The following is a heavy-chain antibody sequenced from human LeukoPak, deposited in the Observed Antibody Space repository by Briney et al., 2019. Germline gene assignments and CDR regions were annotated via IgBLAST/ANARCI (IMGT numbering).Heavy chain of an antibody. CDR1: SGSISSYY. D-gene: IGHD3-22*01. CDR2: IYTSGST. J-gene: IGHJ4*02. Sequence: SETLSLTCTVSSGSISSYYWSWIRQPAGKGLEWIGRIYTSGSTNYNPSLKSRVTMSVDTSKNQFSLKLSSVTAADTAVYYCARDLNYYDSSGYLGYWGQGTLVTVSS. V-gene: IGHV4-4*07. CDR3: ARDLNYYDSSGYLGY.